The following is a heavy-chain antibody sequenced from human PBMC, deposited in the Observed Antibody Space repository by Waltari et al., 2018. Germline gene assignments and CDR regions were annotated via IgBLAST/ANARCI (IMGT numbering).Heavy chain of an antibody. Sequence: EVQLVESGGGLVQPGGSLRLSCAASGFTFSRYWMNWVRQAPGKGLEWVANMNPDGSEKQYVDSVKGRFPISRDNAKNSLYLQMNSLRAEDTAIYYCARTGYGGNALDYWGQGTLVTVSS. CDR1: GFTFSRYW. J-gene: IGHJ4*02. D-gene: IGHD2-15*01. CDR2: MNPDGSEK. CDR3: ARTGYGGNALDY. V-gene: IGHV3-7*01.